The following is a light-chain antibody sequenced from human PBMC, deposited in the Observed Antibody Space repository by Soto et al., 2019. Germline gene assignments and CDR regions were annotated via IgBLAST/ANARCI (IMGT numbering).Light chain of an antibody. J-gene: IGLJ7*01. Sequence: QSVLTQPASVSGSPGQSITISCTGTSFKNVSWYQQHPGQAPKLLIYDVSYRPSGISHRFSGSKSGDTASLTISGLQSEDEAAYYCCSYLGSSTVFGGGTQLTVL. V-gene: IGLV2-14*03. CDR2: DVS. CDR3: CSYLGSSTV. CDR1: SFKN.